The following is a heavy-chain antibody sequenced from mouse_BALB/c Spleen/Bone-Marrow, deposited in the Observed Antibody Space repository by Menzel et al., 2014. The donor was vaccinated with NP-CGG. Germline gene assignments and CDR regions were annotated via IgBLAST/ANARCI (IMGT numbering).Heavy chain of an antibody. CDR1: GFAFSSYD. J-gene: IGHJ4*01. D-gene: IGHD2-3*01. Sequence: EVKLMESGGGLVKPGGSLKLSCAASGFAFSSYDTSWVRQTPEKRLEWVATISSGGSYTYYPDSVKGRFTISRDNARNTLYLQMSSLRSEDTALYYCARRWLLPYAMDYWGQGTSVTVSS. CDR3: ARRWLLPYAMDY. CDR2: ISSGGSYT. V-gene: IGHV5-9*02.